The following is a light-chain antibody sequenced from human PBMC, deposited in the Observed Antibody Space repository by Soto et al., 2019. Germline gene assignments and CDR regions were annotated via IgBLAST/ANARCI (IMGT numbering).Light chain of an antibody. Sequence: QAVVTQEPSLTVSPGGTVTLTCGSSTGAVTSGHYPYWFQQKPGQAPRTLIYDTSNKHSWTPARFSGSLLGGKAALILSGAQPEDEAEYYCLLSYSAARRGVFGTGTKLTVL. J-gene: IGLJ1*01. V-gene: IGLV7-46*01. CDR3: LLSYSAARRGV. CDR2: DTS. CDR1: TGAVTSGHY.